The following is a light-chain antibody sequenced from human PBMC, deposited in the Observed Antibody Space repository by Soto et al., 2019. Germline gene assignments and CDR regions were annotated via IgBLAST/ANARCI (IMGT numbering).Light chain of an antibody. Sequence: DIQLTQSPSSLSASVGDRVTITCRASRSISNYLNWYQQKPGKAPKLLLFAASSLESGVPSRFSGSGSGTDFTLTISSLQPEDFAAYYCQQSYSAITFGQGTRLEIK. CDR3: QQSYSAIT. CDR2: AAS. V-gene: IGKV1-39*01. J-gene: IGKJ5*01. CDR1: RSISNY.